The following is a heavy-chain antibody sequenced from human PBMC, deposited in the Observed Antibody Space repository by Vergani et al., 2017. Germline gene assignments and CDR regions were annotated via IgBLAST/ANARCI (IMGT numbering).Heavy chain of an antibody. CDR1: GFTFSSYW. J-gene: IGHJ4*02. CDR2: IKQDGSEK. Sequence: VQLVESGGGLVKPGGSLRLSCAASGFTFSSYWMSWVRQAPGKGLEWVANIKQDGSEKYYVDSVKGRFTISRDNAKNSLYLQMNSLRAEDTAVYYCAXDGYGTSSSSFDYWGQGSLVTVSS. CDR3: AXDGYGTSSSSFDY. V-gene: IGHV3-7*01. D-gene: IGHD6-6*01.